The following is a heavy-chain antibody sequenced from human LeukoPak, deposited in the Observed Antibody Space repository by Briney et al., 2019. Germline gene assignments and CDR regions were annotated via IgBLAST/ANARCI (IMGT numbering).Heavy chain of an antibody. J-gene: IGHJ4*02. CDR1: GGSISGYY. CDR3: ASLRYGSGSQGALDYGSDY. D-gene: IGHD3-10*01. CDR2: IYYSGST. Sequence: SETLSLTCTVSGGSISGYYWSWVRQPPGKGLEWIWYIYYSGSTNYNPSLKSRVTISVDTSKNQFSLKLHSVTAADTAVYYCASLRYGSGSQGALDYGSDYWGQGTLVTVSS. V-gene: IGHV4-59*01.